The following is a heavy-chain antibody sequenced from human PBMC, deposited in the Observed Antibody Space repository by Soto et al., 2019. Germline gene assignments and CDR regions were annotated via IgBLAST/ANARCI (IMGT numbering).Heavy chain of an antibody. CDR2: IYSGGST. J-gene: IGHJ6*02. V-gene: IGHV3-53*01. CDR3: ARSPRSYSSSSPGLYYYGMDV. D-gene: IGHD6-6*01. Sequence: GGSLRLSCAASGFTVSSNYMSWVRQAPGKGLEWVSVIYSGGSTYYADSVKGRFTISRDNSKNTLYLQMNSLRAEDTAVYYCARSPRSYSSSSPGLYYYGMDVWGQGTTVTVSS. CDR1: GFTVSSNY.